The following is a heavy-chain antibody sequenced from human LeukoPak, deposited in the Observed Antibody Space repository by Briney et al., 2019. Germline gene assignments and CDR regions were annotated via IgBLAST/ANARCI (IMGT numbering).Heavy chain of an antibody. Sequence: ASVKVSCKASGYTFTGYNMHWVRQAPGQGLEWMGWINPNSGGTNYAQKFQGRVTMTRDTSINTAYLELGRLTSDDTAVYYCTKEGVKGYWGQGTLVTVSS. CDR1: GYTFTGYN. D-gene: IGHD3-16*02. CDR2: INPNSGGT. J-gene: IGHJ4*02. CDR3: TKEGVKGY. V-gene: IGHV1-2*02.